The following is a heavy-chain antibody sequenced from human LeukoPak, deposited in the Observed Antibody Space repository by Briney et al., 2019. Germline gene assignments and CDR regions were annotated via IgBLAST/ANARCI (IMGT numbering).Heavy chain of an antibody. CDR2: ISYDGSNK. V-gene: IGHV3-30*03. CDR3: ARGIRITIFGVVTLFDY. J-gene: IGHJ4*02. D-gene: IGHD3-3*01. CDR1: GFTFSSYS. Sequence: GGSLRLSCAASGFTFSSYSMNWVRQAPGKGLEWVAVISYDGSNKYYADSVKGRFTISRDNSKNTLYLQMNSLRAEDTAVYYCARGIRITIFGVVTLFDYWGQGTLVTVSS.